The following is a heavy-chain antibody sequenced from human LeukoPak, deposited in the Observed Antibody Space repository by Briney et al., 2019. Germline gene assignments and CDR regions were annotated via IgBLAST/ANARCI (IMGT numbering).Heavy chain of an antibody. CDR2: ISANNGNT. CDR3: ARVGVRGVNWFDP. V-gene: IGHV1-18*04. J-gene: IGHJ5*02. CDR1: GYTFTSYG. D-gene: IGHD3-10*01. Sequence: ASVKVSCKASGYTFTSYGIGWVRQAPGQGLEWMGWISANNGNTNYAQKFQGRVTMTTDTSTSTVYMELRSLTSDDTAVYYCARVGVRGVNWFDPWGQGTLVTVSS.